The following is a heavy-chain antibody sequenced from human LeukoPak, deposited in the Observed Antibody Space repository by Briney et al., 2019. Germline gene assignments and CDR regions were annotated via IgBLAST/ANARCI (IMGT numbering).Heavy chain of an antibody. CDR2: IYYSGST. Sequence: SETLSLTCTVSDGSISSGGYYLSWIRQHPGKGLEWIVYIYYSGSTYYNPSLKSRVTISVDTSKNQFSLKLSSVTAADTAVYYCARDKFLFDGYKKEDWFDPWGQGTLVTVSS. CDR1: DGSISSGGYY. V-gene: IGHV4-31*03. CDR3: ARDKFLFDGYKKEDWFDP. D-gene: IGHD5-12*01. J-gene: IGHJ5*02.